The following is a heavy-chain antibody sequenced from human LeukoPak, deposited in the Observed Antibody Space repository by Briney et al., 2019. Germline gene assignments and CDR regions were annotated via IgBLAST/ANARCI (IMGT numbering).Heavy chain of an antibody. CDR2: INSDGGNT. Sequence: GGSLRLSCAASGFTFSNSWMHWVRQAPGKGLEWVARINSDGGNTAYADSVKGRFTISRDNAKNTLFLQMNGLRVEDTAEYYCTRAYQQHLINWLDPWGQGTLVTVPS. J-gene: IGHJ5*02. D-gene: IGHD2-2*01. V-gene: IGHV3-74*03. CDR1: GFTFSNSW. CDR3: TRAYQQHLINWLDP.